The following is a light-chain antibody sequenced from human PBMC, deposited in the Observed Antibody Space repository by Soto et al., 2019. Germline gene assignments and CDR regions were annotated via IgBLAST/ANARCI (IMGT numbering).Light chain of an antibody. CDR1: QSLSSSY. Sequence: EIVLTQSPGTLSLSPGERATLSCRASQSLSSSYLAWYQQKPGQAPRLLIYGASSGATGIPDRFSGSGSGTDFTLTISRLEPEDFAVYYCQQYGTSITFGQGTRLEIK. CDR2: GAS. J-gene: IGKJ5*01. V-gene: IGKV3-20*01. CDR3: QQYGTSIT.